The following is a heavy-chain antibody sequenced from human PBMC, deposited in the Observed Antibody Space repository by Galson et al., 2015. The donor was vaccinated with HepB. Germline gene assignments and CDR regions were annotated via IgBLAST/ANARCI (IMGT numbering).Heavy chain of an antibody. CDR3: ARDDDFWSGYAFDI. D-gene: IGHD3-3*01. CDR1: GFTFSSYG. Sequence: SLRLSCAASGFTFSSYGMHWVRQAPGKGLEWVAVIWCDGSNKYYADSVKGRFTISRDNSKNTLYLQMNSLRAEDTAVYYCARDDDFWSGYAFDIWGQGTMVTVSS. CDR2: IWCDGSNK. J-gene: IGHJ3*02. V-gene: IGHV3-33*01.